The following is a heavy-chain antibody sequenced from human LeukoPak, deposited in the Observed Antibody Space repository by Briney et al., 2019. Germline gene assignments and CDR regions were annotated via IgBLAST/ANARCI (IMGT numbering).Heavy chain of an antibody. D-gene: IGHD2-15*01. CDR1: GYTFTDYY. CDR3: ARGVVGSRLPHFDS. V-gene: IGHV1-2*02. J-gene: IGHJ4*01. CDR2: INPRKGDT. Sequence: ASVKVSCKASGYTFTDYYLHWVRQAPAQGFEWMGWINPRKGDTNYAQKFQGRVTMTRDTSISTAYMELSSLRSDDTAVYYCARGVVGSRLPHFDSWGHGTLVTVSS.